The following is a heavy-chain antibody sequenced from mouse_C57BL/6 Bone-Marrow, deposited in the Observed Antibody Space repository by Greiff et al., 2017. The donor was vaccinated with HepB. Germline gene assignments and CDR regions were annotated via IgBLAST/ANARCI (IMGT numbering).Heavy chain of an antibody. CDR3: AREEWAMDY. Sequence: VQLQQSGPELVKPGASVKISCKASGYSFPGYYMNWVKQSPEKSLEWIGEINPSTGGTTYNQKFKAKATLTVDKSSSTAYMQLKSLTSEDSAVYYCAREEWAMDYWGQGTSVTVSS. CDR1: GYSFPGYY. V-gene: IGHV1-42*01. J-gene: IGHJ4*01. CDR2: INPSTGGT. D-gene: IGHD1-3*01.